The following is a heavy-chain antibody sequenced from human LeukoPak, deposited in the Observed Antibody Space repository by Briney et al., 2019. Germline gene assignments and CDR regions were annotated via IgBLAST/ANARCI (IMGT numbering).Heavy chain of an antibody. D-gene: IGHD2-2*01. CDR3: AKDRHAPGRYCSSTTCFPFDP. CDR1: GFTFSDYN. Sequence: GGSLRLSCAASGFTFSDYNMRWIRQAPGKGLEWVSAISGSGGSTYYAGSVKGRFTISRDNSKNTLYLQMNSLRAEDTAVYYCAKDRHAPGRYCSSTTCFPFDPWGQGTLVTVSS. J-gene: IGHJ5*02. V-gene: IGHV3-23*01. CDR2: ISGSGGST.